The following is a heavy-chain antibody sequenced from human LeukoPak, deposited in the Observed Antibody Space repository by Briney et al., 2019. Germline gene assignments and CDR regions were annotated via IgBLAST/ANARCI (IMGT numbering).Heavy chain of an antibody. J-gene: IGHJ5*02. D-gene: IGHD4-23*01. CDR3: ARSVRWYLSPKYNWFDP. Sequence: SSETLSLTCTVSGGSISSSSYYWGWIRQPPGKGLEWIGSIYYSGSTYYNPSLKSRVTISVDTSKNQFSLKLSSVTAADTAVYYCARSVRWYLSPKYNWFDPWGQGTLVTVSS. CDR1: GGSISSSSYY. CDR2: IYYSGST. V-gene: IGHV4-39*07.